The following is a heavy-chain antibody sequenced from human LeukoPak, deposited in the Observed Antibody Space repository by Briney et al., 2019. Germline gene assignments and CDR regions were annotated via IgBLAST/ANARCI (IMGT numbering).Heavy chain of an antibody. CDR2: IWHSGST. CDR3: ARARWYQPATGFDY. CDR1: GGSTSSSSYY. D-gene: IGHD2-2*01. Sequence: SETLSLTCTVSGGSTSSSSYYWGWLRQPPGKGLEWIGSIWHSGSTYYNPSLKSRVTISVDTSKNQFSLKLSSVTAADTAVYYCARARWYQPATGFDYWGQGTLVTVSS. V-gene: IGHV4-39*07. J-gene: IGHJ4*02.